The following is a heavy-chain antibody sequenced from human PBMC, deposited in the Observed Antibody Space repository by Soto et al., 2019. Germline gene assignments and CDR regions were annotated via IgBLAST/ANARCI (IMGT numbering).Heavy chain of an antibody. Sequence: PSETLSLTCTVSGGSISSSSYYWGRIRQPPGKGLEWIGSIYYSGSTYYNPPLKSRVTISVDTSKNQSSLKLSSVTAADTAVYYCASGDIAAAGRVGDWFDPRGQGTLVTVSS. D-gene: IGHD6-13*01. CDR1: GGSISSSSYY. V-gene: IGHV4-39*07. CDR2: IYYSGST. CDR3: ASGDIAAAGRVGDWFDP. J-gene: IGHJ5*02.